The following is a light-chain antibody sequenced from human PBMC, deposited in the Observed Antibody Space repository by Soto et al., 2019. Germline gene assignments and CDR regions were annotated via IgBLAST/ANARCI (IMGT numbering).Light chain of an antibody. CDR2: GAS. CDR3: QQHGSSPPT. J-gene: IGKJ1*01. V-gene: IGKV3-20*01. CDR1: QSVSSSY. Sequence: EIVLTQSPGTLSLSPGERATLSCRASQSVSSSYLAWYQQKPGQAPRPLFYGASRRDTGIPDRFSGSGSGTDFTLTISRLEPEDSAAYYCQQHGSSPPTFGQGTKVEIK.